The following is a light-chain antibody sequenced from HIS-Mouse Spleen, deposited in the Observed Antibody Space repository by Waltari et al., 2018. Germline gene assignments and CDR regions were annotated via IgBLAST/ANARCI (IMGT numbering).Light chain of an antibody. CDR2: DVS. V-gene: IGLV2-11*01. CDR1: SSDVGGYNY. J-gene: IGLJ2*01. CDR3: YSTDSSGNHRV. Sequence: QSALTQPRSVSGSPGQSVTIPCTGTSSDVGGYNYVSCYQQHPGKAPKLMIYDVSKRPSGIPERFSGSSSGTMATLTISGAQVEDEADYYCYSTDSSGNHRVFGGGTKLTVL.